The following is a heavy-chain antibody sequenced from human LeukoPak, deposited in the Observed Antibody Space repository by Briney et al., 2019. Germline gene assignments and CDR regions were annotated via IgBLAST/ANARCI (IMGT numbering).Heavy chain of an antibody. D-gene: IGHD2-2*01. J-gene: IGHJ5*02. CDR3: ARHTLGYCSSTSCYLGRAFDP. V-gene: IGHV4-38-2*01. CDR2: IYHSGST. Sequence: SETLSLTCAVSGYSISSGYYWGWIRQPPGKGLEWIGSIYHSGSTYYNPSLKSRVTISVDTSKNQFSLQLSSVTAADTAVYYCARHTLGYCSSTSCYLGRAFDPWGQGTLVTVSS. CDR1: GYSISSGYY.